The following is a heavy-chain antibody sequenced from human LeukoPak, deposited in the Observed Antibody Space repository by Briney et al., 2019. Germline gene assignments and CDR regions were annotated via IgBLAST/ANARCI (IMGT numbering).Heavy chain of an antibody. J-gene: IGHJ4*02. Sequence: SETLSLTCTVSGGSISSGGYYWSWIRQHPGKGLEWIGYIYYSGSTYYNPSLKSRVTISVDKSKNQFSLKLSSVTAADTAVYYCARDGRGSYLITWGQGTLVTVSS. CDR3: ARDGRGSYLIT. D-gene: IGHD1-26*01. CDR2: IYYSGST. V-gene: IGHV4-31*03. CDR1: GGSISSGGYY.